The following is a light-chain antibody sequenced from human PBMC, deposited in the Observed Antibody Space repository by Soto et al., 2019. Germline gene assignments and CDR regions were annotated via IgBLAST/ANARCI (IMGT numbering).Light chain of an antibody. CDR2: GAS. Sequence: EIVLTQSPGTLSLSPGERATLSCKASQSVSSNYLVWYQQRPGQAPRLLIHGASSRATGIPDRFSGSGSGTDFTLTISRLETEDFAVYYCQQYGSSPPWTFGQGTKVEIK. CDR3: QQYGSSPPWT. J-gene: IGKJ1*01. V-gene: IGKV3-20*01. CDR1: QSVSSNY.